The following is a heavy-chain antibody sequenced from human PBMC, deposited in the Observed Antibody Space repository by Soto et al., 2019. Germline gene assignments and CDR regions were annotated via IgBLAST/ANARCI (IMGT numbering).Heavy chain of an antibody. CDR3: AKSPRNEVETD. V-gene: IGHV1-18*01. CDR1: GYTFRNYG. D-gene: IGHD5-18*01. CDR2: INTYNGNT. Sequence: QVQLVQSGGEVRKPGASVKVSCKASGYTFRNYGINWGRQAPGQGLEWMAWINTYNGNTDYAQKFQNRVTRTTATPTSTAYMALRSLRSDDTAVYYCAKSPRNEVETDWGQGTLVMVSS. J-gene: IGHJ4*02.